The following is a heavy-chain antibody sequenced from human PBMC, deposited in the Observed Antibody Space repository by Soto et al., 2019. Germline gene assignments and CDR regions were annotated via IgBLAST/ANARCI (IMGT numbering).Heavy chain of an antibody. CDR1: GFTFSSYA. Sequence: GGSLRLSCAASGFTFSSYAMHWVRQAPGKGLEWVAVISYDGSNKYYADSVKGRFTISRDNSKNTLYLQMNSLRAEVTAVYYCARGLWFGELLNWFDPWGQGTLVTVSS. CDR3: ARGLWFGELLNWFDP. CDR2: ISYDGSNK. D-gene: IGHD3-10*01. V-gene: IGHV3-30-3*01. J-gene: IGHJ5*02.